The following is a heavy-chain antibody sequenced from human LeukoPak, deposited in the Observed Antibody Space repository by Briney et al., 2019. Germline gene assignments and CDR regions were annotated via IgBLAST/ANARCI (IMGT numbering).Heavy chain of an antibody. CDR2: IIPIFGTA. CDR1: GYTFTSYG. Sequence: SVKVSCKASGYTFTSYGISWVRQAPGQGLEWMGGIIPIFGTANYAQKFQGRVTITADESTSTAYMELSSLRSEDTAVYYCASGTARYCSSTSCSHTAMVPYDYYYYGMDVWGQGTTVTVSS. D-gene: IGHD2-2*01. J-gene: IGHJ6*02. CDR3: ASGTARYCSSTSCSHTAMVPYDYYYYGMDV. V-gene: IGHV1-69*13.